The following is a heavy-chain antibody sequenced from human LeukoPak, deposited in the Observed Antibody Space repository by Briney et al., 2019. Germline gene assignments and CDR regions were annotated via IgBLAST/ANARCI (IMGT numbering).Heavy chain of an antibody. D-gene: IGHD3-10*01. CDR3: ARPMFYGSGSYYRADAFDY. CDR1: GYTFTSYG. J-gene: IGHJ4*02. Sequence: ASVKVSCKASGYTFTSYGITWVRQAPGQGLEWMGWISAYNGNTNYAQKLQGRVTVTTDTSTTTAYMELRSLRSDDTAVYYCARPMFYGSGSYYRADAFDYWGQGTLVTVSS. CDR2: ISAYNGNT. V-gene: IGHV1-18*01.